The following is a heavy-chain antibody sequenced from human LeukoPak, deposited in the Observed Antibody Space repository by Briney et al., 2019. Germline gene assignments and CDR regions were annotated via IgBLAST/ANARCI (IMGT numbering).Heavy chain of an antibody. CDR2: IYYSGST. D-gene: IGHD4-23*01. J-gene: IGHJ4*02. V-gene: IGHV4-39*01. CDR3: ARAPWSVVTPVEY. Sequence: SGTLSLTCTVSGGSISSSSYYWGWIRQPPGKGLEWIGSIYYSGSTYYNPSLKSRVTISVDTSKNQFSLKLGSVTAADTAVYYCARAPWSVVTPVEYWGQGTLVTVSS. CDR1: GGSISSSSYY.